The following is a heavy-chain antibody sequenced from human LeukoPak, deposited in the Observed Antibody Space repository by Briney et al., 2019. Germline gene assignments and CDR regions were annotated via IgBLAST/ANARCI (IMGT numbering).Heavy chain of an antibody. CDR3: AREVRDILTPDAFDI. CDR2: ISSSSSYI. CDR1: GFTFSSYS. Sequence: GGSLRLSGAASGFTFSSYSMNWVRQAPGKGLEWVSSISSSSSYIYYADSVKGRFTISRDNAKNSLYLQMNSLRAEDTAVYYCAREVRDILTPDAFDIWGQGTMVTVSS. V-gene: IGHV3-21*01. J-gene: IGHJ3*02. D-gene: IGHD3-9*01.